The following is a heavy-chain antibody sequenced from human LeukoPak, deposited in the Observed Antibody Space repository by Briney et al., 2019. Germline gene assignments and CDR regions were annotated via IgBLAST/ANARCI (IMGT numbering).Heavy chain of an antibody. CDR1: GFTFSGSG. Sequence: GGSLRLSCAASGFTFSGSGMHWIRQAPGKGLEWVAFIRSDGSSKYYSDSVKGRFTISRDSSKNTLYLQMNRLRAEDTAVYYCAKDSRNLPFDYWGQGTLVTVSS. D-gene: IGHD1-14*01. CDR3: AKDSRNLPFDY. J-gene: IGHJ4*02. CDR2: IRSDGSSK. V-gene: IGHV3-30*02.